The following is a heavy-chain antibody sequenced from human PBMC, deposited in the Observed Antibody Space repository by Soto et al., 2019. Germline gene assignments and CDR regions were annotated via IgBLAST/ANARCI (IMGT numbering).Heavy chain of an antibody. V-gene: IGHV4-4*02. CDR2: IYHSGST. CDR3: ARAPRTAGDYYYGVDG. Sequence: PSETLSLTCAVSGGSISSSNWWSWVRQPSGKGLEWIGEIYHSGSTNYNPSLKSRVTISVDKSKNQFSLKLSSVTAADTAVYYCARAPRTAGDYYYGVDGWGQGTTVTVSS. J-gene: IGHJ6*01. CDR1: GGSISSSNW. D-gene: IGHD4-17*01.